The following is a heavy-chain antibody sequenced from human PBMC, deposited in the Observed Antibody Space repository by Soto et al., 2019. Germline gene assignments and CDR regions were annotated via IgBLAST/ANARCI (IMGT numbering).Heavy chain of an antibody. CDR3: AKYIKYSSSSAFDY. Sequence: GGSLRLSCAASGFTFDDYAMHWVRQAPGKGLEWVSGIRWNSGNIGYADSVKGRFTISRDNAKNSLYLQMNSLRAEDTAVYYCAKYIKYSSSSAFDYWGQGTLVTVSS. CDR1: GFTFDDYA. J-gene: IGHJ4*02. V-gene: IGHV3-9*01. D-gene: IGHD6-6*01. CDR2: IRWNSGNI.